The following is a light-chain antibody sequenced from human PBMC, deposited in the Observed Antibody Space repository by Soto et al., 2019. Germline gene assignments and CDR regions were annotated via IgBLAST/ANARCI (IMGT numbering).Light chain of an antibody. J-gene: IGLJ2*01. V-gene: IGLV1-47*01. Sequence: QSVLTQPPSASGTPGQRVTISCSGSSSHLGSNYVYWYQQLPGTAPKLLIYRNNQRPSGVPDRFSGSTSGSSASLAISGLRSEEEGDYYGAAWDDSVRGNVVCGGR. CDR3: AAWDDSVRGNVV. CDR1: SSHLGSNY. CDR2: RNN.